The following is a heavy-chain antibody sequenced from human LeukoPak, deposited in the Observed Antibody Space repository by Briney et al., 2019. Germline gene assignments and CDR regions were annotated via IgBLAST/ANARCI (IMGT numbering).Heavy chain of an antibody. Sequence: GGSLRLSCAASGFTFSSYIMNWGRQAPGKGLEWVASISRNSTYIHYADSVKGRFTISRDNARNSLFLQMNSLRAEDTAIYYCASDEGNYFDYWGQGTLVTVSS. CDR3: ASDEGNYFDY. CDR2: ISRNSTYI. V-gene: IGHV3-21*01. J-gene: IGHJ4*02. CDR1: GFTFSSYI.